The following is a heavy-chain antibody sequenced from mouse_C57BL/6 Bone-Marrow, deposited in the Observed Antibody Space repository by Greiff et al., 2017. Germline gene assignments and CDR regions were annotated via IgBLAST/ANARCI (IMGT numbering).Heavy chain of an antibody. CDR2: IYPGGGYT. Sequence: VQGVESGAELVRPGTSVKMSCKASGYTFTNYWIGWAKQRPGHGLEWIGDIYPGGGYTNYNEKFKGKATLTADKSSSTAYMQFSSLTSEDSAIYYCARYDGYYVPFAYWGQGTLVTVSA. V-gene: IGHV1-63*01. CDR3: ARYDGYYVPFAY. J-gene: IGHJ3*01. CDR1: GYTFTNYW. D-gene: IGHD2-3*01.